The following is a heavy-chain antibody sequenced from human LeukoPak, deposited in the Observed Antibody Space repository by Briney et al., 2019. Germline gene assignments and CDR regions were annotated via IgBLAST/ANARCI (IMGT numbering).Heavy chain of an antibody. Sequence: SETLSLTCTVSGGSINSRSYYWGWIRQPPGKGLEWLGSIYYSGSTYYNPSLKSRVTISVDKSKNQFSLKVSSVTAADTAAYYCARRGGPFDNWGQGTLVTVSS. CDR2: IYYSGST. V-gene: IGHV4-39*01. CDR1: GGSINSRSYY. J-gene: IGHJ4*02. CDR3: ARRGGPFDN. D-gene: IGHD2-15*01.